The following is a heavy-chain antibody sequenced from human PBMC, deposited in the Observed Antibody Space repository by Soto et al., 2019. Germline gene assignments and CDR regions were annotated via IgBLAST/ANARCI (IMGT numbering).Heavy chain of an antibody. CDR2: IYTSGST. D-gene: IGHD3-3*01. CDR3: ARDRRYDFWSGYQNFDY. V-gene: IGHV4-4*07. J-gene: IGHJ4*02. Sequence: PSETLSLTCTVSGGSISSYYWSWIRQPAGKGLEWIGRIYTSGSTNYNPSLKSRVTMSVDTSKNQFSLKLSSVTAADTAVYYCARDRRYDFWSGYQNFDYWGQGTLVTVSS. CDR1: GGSISSYY.